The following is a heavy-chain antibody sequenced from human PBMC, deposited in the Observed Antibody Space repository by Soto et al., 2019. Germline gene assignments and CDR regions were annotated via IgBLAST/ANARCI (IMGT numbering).Heavy chain of an antibody. J-gene: IGHJ3*02. Sequence: GGSLRLSCAASGFTFSSYSMNWVRQAPGKGLEWVSSISSSSYIYYADSVKGRFTISRDNAKNSLYLQMNSLRAEDTAVYYCARLSVIETSVDAFDIWGQGTMVTVSS. D-gene: IGHD3-16*02. CDR2: ISSSSYI. CDR1: GFTFSSYS. CDR3: ARLSVIETSVDAFDI. V-gene: IGHV3-21*01.